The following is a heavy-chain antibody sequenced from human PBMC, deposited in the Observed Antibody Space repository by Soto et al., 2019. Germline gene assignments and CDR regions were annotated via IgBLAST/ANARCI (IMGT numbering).Heavy chain of an antibody. Sequence: QVQLVQSGAEVKKPGASVKVSCKASGYTFTSFAMHWVRQAPGQRLEWMGWINAGNGNTRYSQKFQGRVTITRDTSASRAYMELSGLRSEDTAVYYCARDGHTTIFGVAKGWFDPWGQGTLVTVSS. V-gene: IGHV1-3*01. CDR3: ARDGHTTIFGVAKGWFDP. J-gene: IGHJ5*02. CDR1: GYTFTSFA. D-gene: IGHD3-3*01. CDR2: INAGNGNT.